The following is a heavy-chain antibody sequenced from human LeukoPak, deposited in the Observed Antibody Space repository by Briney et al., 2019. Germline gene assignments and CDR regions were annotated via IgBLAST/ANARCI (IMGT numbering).Heavy chain of an antibody. Sequence: PGGSLRLSCAGSGFSISNYGMNWVRQAPGKGLEWLSYIRSDSSTKYYADSVEGRFTISRDNSKNTLYLQMNSLRAEDTAVYYCARDSMWYVPPDYWGQGTLVTVSS. J-gene: IGHJ4*02. CDR2: IRSDSSTK. D-gene: IGHD2-15*01. CDR3: ARDSMWYVPPDY. V-gene: IGHV3-48*01. CDR1: GFSISNYG.